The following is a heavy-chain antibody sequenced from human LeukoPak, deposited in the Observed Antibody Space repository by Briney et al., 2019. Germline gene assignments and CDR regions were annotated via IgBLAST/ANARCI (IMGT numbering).Heavy chain of an antibody. D-gene: IGHD6-6*01. CDR1: GGTFSSYA. CDR2: IIPIFGTA. V-gene: IGHV1-69*05. Sequence: SVKVSCKASGGTFSSYAISWVRQAPGQGLEWMGGIIPIFGTANYAQKFQGRVTITTDESTSTAYMELSSLRSEDTAVYYCAKDRRSSSSPYYYYYYMDVWGKGTTVTVSS. J-gene: IGHJ6*03. CDR3: AKDRRSSSSPYYYYYYMDV.